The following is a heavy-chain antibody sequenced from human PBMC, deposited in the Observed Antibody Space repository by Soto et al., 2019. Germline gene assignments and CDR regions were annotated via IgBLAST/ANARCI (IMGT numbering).Heavy chain of an antibody. V-gene: IGHV1-8*01. Sequence: ASVKVSCKASGYTFTSYDINWVRQATGQGLEWMGWMNPNSGNTGYAQKFQGRVTMTRNTSISTAYMELSSLRSEDTAVYYCARVFYDSSGYYSNWFDPWGQGTLVNVSS. CDR3: ARVFYDSSGYYSNWFDP. CDR2: MNPNSGNT. CDR1: GYTFTSYD. D-gene: IGHD3-22*01. J-gene: IGHJ5*02.